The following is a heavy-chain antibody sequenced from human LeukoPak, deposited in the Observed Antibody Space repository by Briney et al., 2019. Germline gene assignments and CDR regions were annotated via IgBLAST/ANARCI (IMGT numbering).Heavy chain of an antibody. Sequence: GGSLRLSCAASGFTFSSYAMSWVRQAPGKGLEWVSAISGSGGSTYYADSVKGRFTISRDNSKNTLYLQMNSLRAEDTAVYYCAKDSTSYYDSSGYYYYFDYWGQGTLVTVSS. D-gene: IGHD3-22*01. CDR2: ISGSGGST. V-gene: IGHV3-23*01. CDR3: AKDSTSYYDSSGYYYYFDY. J-gene: IGHJ4*02. CDR1: GFTFSSYA.